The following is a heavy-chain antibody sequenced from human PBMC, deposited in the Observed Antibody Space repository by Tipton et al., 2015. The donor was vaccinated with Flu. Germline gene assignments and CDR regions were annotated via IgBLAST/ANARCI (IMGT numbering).Heavy chain of an antibody. CDR2: INPNSGDT. CDR1: GYTFTGFY. J-gene: IGHJ6*02. V-gene: IGHV1-2*06. D-gene: IGHD2-2*01. CDR3: AVLSMVGVESGGPAETKYGMDV. Sequence: QMQLVQSGAEVKKPGASVKVSCKSSGYTFTGFYIHWVQQAPGQGLEWIGRINPNSGDTKYSQRFQGRVTMTRDRSIGTTYLELSRLRYDDTAVYYCAVLSMVGVESGGPAETKYGMDVWGQGTTVTVSS.